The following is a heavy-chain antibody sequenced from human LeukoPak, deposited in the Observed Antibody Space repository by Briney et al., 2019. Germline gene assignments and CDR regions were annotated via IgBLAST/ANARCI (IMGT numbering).Heavy chain of an antibody. Sequence: PGGSLRLSCAASGFTFSSYWMSWVRQAPGKGLEWVANTKQDGSEKYYVDSVKGRFTISRDNAKNSLYLQMNSLRAEDTAVYYCATSGVLRFLEWLLVDAFDIWGQGTMVTVSS. J-gene: IGHJ3*02. CDR1: GFTFSSYW. V-gene: IGHV3-7*01. CDR3: ATSGVLRFLEWLLVDAFDI. D-gene: IGHD3-3*01. CDR2: TKQDGSEK.